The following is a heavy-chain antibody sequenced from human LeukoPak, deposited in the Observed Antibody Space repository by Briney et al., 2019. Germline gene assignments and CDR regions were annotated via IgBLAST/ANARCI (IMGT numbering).Heavy chain of an antibody. V-gene: IGHV4-59*08. J-gene: IGHJ4*02. CDR3: ACLTTVVTPHYFDY. D-gene: IGHD4-23*01. CDR1: GVSIDSYF. Sequence: SETLSLTCTVSGVSIDSYFWSWIRRPPGKGLEWIGYIYYTGSTKYNPSLQSRVTISLDTSKHQFSLKLSSVTAADTAVYYCACLTTVVTPHYFDYWGQGNMVTVSS. CDR2: IYYTGST.